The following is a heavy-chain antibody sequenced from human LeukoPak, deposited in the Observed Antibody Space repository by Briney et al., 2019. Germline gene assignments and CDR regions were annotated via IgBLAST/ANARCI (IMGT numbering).Heavy chain of an antibody. J-gene: IGHJ4*02. V-gene: IGHV4-34*01. D-gene: IGHD3-10*01. Sequence: SETLSLTCAVYGGSFSGYYWSWIRQPPGKGLEWIGEINHSGSTNYNPSLKSRVTISVDTSKNQFSLKLSSVTAADTAVYYCARELRTRMVRGSGDFDYWGQGTLVTVSS. CDR2: INHSGST. CDR3: ARELRTRMVRGSGDFDY. CDR1: GGSFSGYY.